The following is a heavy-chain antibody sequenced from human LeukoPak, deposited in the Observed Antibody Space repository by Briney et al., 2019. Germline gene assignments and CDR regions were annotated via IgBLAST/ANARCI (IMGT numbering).Heavy chain of an antibody. J-gene: IGHJ4*02. CDR3: ARAYYDNLTGYYHFDY. V-gene: IGHV1-2*02. D-gene: IGHD3-9*01. CDR2: INPNSGGT. CDR1: EYTYTGYY. Sequence: ASVKVSGKASEYTYTGYYMHWVRQAPGQGLEWMGWINPNSGGTNYAQKFQGRVTMTRDTSISTAYMELSRLRSDDTAVYYCARAYYDNLTGYYHFDYWGQGTLVTVSS.